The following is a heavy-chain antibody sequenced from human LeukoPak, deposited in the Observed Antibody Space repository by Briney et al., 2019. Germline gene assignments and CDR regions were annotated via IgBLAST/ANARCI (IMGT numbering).Heavy chain of an antibody. CDR3: ARAGRSDSSGYSNAFDI. Sequence: ASVKVSCKASGYTFTSYYMHWVRQAPGQGLEWMGIINPSGGSTSYAQKFQGRVTMTRDTSISTAYMELSRLRSDDTAVYYCARAGRSDSSGYSNAFDIWGQGTMVTVSS. CDR1: GYTFTSYY. D-gene: IGHD3-22*01. CDR2: INPSGGST. V-gene: IGHV1-46*01. J-gene: IGHJ3*02.